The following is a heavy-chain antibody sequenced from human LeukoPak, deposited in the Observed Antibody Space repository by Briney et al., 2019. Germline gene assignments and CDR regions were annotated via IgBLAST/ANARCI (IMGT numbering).Heavy chain of an antibody. V-gene: IGHV4-39*07. CDR2: IYYSGST. D-gene: IGHD4-23*01. CDR3: ARDTVVTRAYDY. J-gene: IGHJ4*02. Sequence: SETLSLTCTVSGGSISSSSYYWGWIRQPPGKGLEWIGSIYYSGSTYYNPSLKSRFTISVDTSKNQFSLKLSSVTAADTAVYYCARDTVVTRAYDYWGQGTLVTVSS. CDR1: GGSISSSSYY.